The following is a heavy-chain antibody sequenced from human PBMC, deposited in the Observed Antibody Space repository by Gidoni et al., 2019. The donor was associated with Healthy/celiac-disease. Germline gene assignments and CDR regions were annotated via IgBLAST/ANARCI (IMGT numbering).Heavy chain of an antibody. CDR2: IYTSGST. Sequence: QVQLQESGPGLVKPSQTLSLTCTVSGGSISSGSYYWSWIRQPAGKGLECIGRIYTSGSTNYNPSLKSRVTISVDTSKNQFSLRLTSVTAADTAVYYCAREPYFAHDAFDIWGQGTMVTVSS. CDR1: GGSISSGSYY. CDR3: AREPYFAHDAFDI. D-gene: IGHD3-10*01. J-gene: IGHJ3*02. V-gene: IGHV4-61*02.